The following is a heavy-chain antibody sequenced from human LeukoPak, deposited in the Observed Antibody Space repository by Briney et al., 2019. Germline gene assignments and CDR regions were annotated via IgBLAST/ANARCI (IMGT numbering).Heavy chain of an antibody. Sequence: PSETLSLTCAVYGGSFSDFYWSWIRQPPGKGLEWIGEINHGGSTNYNPSLKSRVTLSVDTSSNLFSLRLTSVPAADTAVYYCARETKGPTLAFDIWGQGTMVTVSS. CDR3: ARETKGPTLAFDI. CDR2: INHGGST. CDR1: GGSFSDFY. V-gene: IGHV4-34*01. J-gene: IGHJ3*02.